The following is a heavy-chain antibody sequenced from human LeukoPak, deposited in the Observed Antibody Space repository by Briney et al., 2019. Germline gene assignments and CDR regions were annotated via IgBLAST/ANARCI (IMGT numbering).Heavy chain of an antibody. D-gene: IGHD4-17*01. J-gene: IGHJ5*02. CDR2: IYHSGST. V-gene: IGHV4-4*02. CDR1: GGSISSSNW. CDR3: ARGNRRMTTVTGWFDP. Sequence: KPAETLSLTCAVSGGSISSSNWWSWVRQPPGKGLEWIGEIYHSGSTNYNPSLKSRVTLSVDKSKNQFSLKLNSVTAADTAVYYCARGNRRMTTVTGWFDPWGQGTLVTVSS.